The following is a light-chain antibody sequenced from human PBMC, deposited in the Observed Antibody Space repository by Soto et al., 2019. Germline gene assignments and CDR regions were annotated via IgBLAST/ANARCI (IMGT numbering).Light chain of an antibody. CDR1: QSVSSK. CDR3: QQYGSSPPT. J-gene: IGKJ1*01. CDR2: GAS. V-gene: IGKV3-20*01. Sequence: EIVMTQSPATLSVSPGEGATLSCRASQSVSSKLAWYQQKPGQGPRLLIYGASSRATGTPDRFSGSGSGTDFTLAINRLEPEDFALYYCQQYGSSPPTFGQGTKVDIK.